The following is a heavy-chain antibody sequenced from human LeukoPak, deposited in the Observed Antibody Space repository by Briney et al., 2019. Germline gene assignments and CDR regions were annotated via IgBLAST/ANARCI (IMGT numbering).Heavy chain of an antibody. V-gene: IGHV4-38-2*02. CDR3: ARGYSSSPNNWFDP. Sequence: PSETLSLTCTVSGYSISSGYYWGWIRQPPGKGLEWIGSIYHSGSTYYNPSLKSRVTISVDTSKNQFSLKLSSVTAADTAVYYCARGYSSSPNNWFDPWGQGTLVTVSS. J-gene: IGHJ5*02. D-gene: IGHD6-6*01. CDR1: GYSISSGYY. CDR2: IYHSGST.